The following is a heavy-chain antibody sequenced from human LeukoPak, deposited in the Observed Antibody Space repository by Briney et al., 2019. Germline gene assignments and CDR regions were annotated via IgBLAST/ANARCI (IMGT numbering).Heavy chain of an antibody. J-gene: IGHJ6*03. V-gene: IGHV3-21*01. CDR1: GFTFSSYS. CDR3: ARFAGYCSSTSCYNYYYYMDV. Sequence: GGSLRLSCAASGFTFSSYSMNWVRQAPGKGLEWVSCISSSSSYIYYADSVKGRFTISRDNAKNTLYLQMNSLRAEDTAVYYCARFAGYCSSTSCYNYYYYMDVWGKGTTVTVSS. CDR2: ISSSSSYI. D-gene: IGHD2-2*02.